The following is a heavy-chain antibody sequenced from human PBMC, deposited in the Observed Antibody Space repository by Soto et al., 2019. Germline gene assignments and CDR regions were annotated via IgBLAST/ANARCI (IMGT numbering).Heavy chain of an antibody. V-gene: IGHV4-59*01. Sequence: SVTLSLACTIAGDSISKYYWTWFRQSPVKGLEWIGYIFHSGITDYNPSVKSRVTISIDKSRNLFSLNLTSVTAADAAVYYCARDRYFYDSRGYYRTLDSWGQGTLVTVSS. CDR3: ARDRYFYDSRGYYRTLDS. CDR1: GDSISKYY. CDR2: IFHSGIT. D-gene: IGHD3-22*01. J-gene: IGHJ5*01.